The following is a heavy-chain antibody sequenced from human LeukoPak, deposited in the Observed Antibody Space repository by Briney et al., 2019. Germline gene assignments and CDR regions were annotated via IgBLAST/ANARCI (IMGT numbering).Heavy chain of an antibody. CDR3: ARSLELGINDY. Sequence: PGESLQISCKGSGYSFTSDWIAWVRQMPGTGLEWMGIIYPGDSDTRYSPSFQGQVTISADKSISTAYLQWNSLKASDTAMYYCARSLELGINDYWGQGTLVTVSS. V-gene: IGHV5-51*01. D-gene: IGHD7-27*01. CDR2: IYPGDSDT. J-gene: IGHJ4*02. CDR1: GYSFTSDW.